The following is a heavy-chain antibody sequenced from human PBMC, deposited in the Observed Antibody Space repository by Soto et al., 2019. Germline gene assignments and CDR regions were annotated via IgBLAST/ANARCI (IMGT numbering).Heavy chain of an antibody. V-gene: IGHV1-69*01. CDR1: GGTFTKYA. Sequence: QVQLVQSGAAVRKPGSSVKVSCKASGGTFTKYAITWVRQAPRQGLEWMGGIVPLPGTTNYAQKFRGRVTRSAVESKSLAYLELSSLRAEETAVYYWASGVGGIRGSSGGHVYDLDVWCQGTMVSVSS. CDR3: ASGVGGIRGSSGGHVYDLDV. CDR2: IVPLPGTT. D-gene: IGHD3-22*01. J-gene: IGHJ3*01.